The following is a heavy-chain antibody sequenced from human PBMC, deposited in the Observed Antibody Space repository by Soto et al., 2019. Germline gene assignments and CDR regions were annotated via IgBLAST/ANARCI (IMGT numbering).Heavy chain of an antibody. J-gene: IGHJ4*02. CDR1: GFTFSDYY. CDR2: ISSSDTII. CDR3: ARDLGYYDSSGYFDY. Sequence: LRLSCAASGFTFSDYYMSWIRQAPGKGLEWVSYISSSDTIISYADSVKGRFTISRDNAKNSLYLQMNSLRAEDTAVYYCARDLGYYDSSGYFDYWGQGPLVTVSS. V-gene: IGHV3-11*01. D-gene: IGHD3-22*01.